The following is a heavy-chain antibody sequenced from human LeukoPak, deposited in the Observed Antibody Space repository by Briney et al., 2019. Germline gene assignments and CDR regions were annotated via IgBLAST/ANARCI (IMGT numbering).Heavy chain of an antibody. D-gene: IGHD6-13*01. J-gene: IGHJ4*02. Sequence: PGGSLRLSCVASGFTFKSYGMHWVRQAPGKGLEGVAIIWYDGSNKYYADSVKGRFTISRDNSKNTLYLQMNSLRAEDTAVYYCARDTRYSSKWVAYWGQGTLVTVSS. CDR2: IWYDGSNK. V-gene: IGHV3-33*01. CDR3: ARDTRYSSKWVAY. CDR1: GFTFKSYG.